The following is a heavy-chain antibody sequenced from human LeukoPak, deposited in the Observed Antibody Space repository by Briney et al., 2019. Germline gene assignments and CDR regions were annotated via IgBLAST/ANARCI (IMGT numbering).Heavy chain of an antibody. Sequence: ASVKVSCKASGYTFTGYYMHWVRQAPGQGLEWMGWINPNSGGTNYAQKFQGRVTMTRDTSISTAYMELSRLRSDDTAVYYCARVGGDYGDYVTNWGISYYYYYMDVRGKGTTVTVSS. D-gene: IGHD4-17*01. J-gene: IGHJ6*03. CDR2: INPNSGGT. CDR1: GYTFTGYY. CDR3: ARVGGDYGDYVTNWGISYYYYYMDV. V-gene: IGHV1-2*02.